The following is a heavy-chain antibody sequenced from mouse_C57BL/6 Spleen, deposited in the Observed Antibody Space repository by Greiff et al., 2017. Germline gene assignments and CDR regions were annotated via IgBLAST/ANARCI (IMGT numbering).Heavy chain of an antibody. CDR3: ARLRYYGSSQGAMDY. D-gene: IGHD1-1*01. J-gene: IGHJ4*01. CDR2: INPNNGGT. V-gene: IGHV1-22*01. Sequence: VQLQPSGPELVKPGASVKMSCKASGYTFTDYNMHWVKQSHGKSLEWIGYINPNNGGTSYNQKFKGKATLTVNKSSSTAYMELRSLTSEDSAVYYCARLRYYGSSQGAMDYWGQGTSVTVSS. CDR1: GYTFTDYN.